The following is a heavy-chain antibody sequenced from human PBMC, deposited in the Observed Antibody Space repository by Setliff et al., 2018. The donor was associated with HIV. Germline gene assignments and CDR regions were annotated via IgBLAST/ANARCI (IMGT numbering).Heavy chain of an antibody. J-gene: IGHJ4*02. CDR1: GYSFTNYW. D-gene: IGHD2-21*02. CDR2: IYPGDSDT. Sequence: GESLKISCKGSGYSFTNYWIGWVRQMPGKGLEWIGIIYPGDSDTRYSPSFQGQVTISADKSISTAYLQWSSLKASDTAMYYCARLSVVTATRIYYFDCWGQGTLVTVSS. V-gene: IGHV5-51*01. CDR3: ARLSVVTATRIYYFDC.